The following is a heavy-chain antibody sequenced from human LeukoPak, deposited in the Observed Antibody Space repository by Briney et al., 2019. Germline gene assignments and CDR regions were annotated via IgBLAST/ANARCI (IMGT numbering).Heavy chain of an antibody. CDR1: GFTFSSYD. CDR3: ARDRYGSGVFDY. D-gene: IGHD3-10*01. CDR2: IGTAGDT. J-gene: IGHJ4*02. Sequence: GGSLRLSCAASGFTFSSYDMHWVRQATGKGLEWVSAIGTAGDTYYPGSVKGRFTISRENAKNSLYLQMNSLRAGDTAVYYCARDRYGSGVFDYWGQGTLVTVSS. V-gene: IGHV3-13*01.